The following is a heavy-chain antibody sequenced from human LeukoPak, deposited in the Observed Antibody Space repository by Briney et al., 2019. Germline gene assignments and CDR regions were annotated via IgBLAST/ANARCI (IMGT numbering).Heavy chain of an antibody. CDR2: ISGSGDTT. D-gene: IGHD4-17*01. CDR1: GFTFSSYS. V-gene: IGHV3-23*01. Sequence: GGSLRLSCTASGFTFSSYSMSWVRQGPGTGLEWVSAISGSGDTTFYADSVKGRFTISRDNSKKTLYLQVNSLRAEDTAVYFCAKELTTERTPGVDSWGQGTLVTVPS. CDR3: AKELTTERTPGVDS. J-gene: IGHJ4*02.